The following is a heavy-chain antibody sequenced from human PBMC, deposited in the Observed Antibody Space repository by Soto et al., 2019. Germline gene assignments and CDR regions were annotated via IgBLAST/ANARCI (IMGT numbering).Heavy chain of an antibody. CDR1: GFTFSSYA. Sequence: GGSLRLSCAASGFTFSSYAMSWVRQAPGKGLEWVSAISGSGGSTYYADSVKGRFTISRDNAKNSLYLQMNSLRAEDTAVYYCARDPVTMVRGVQYYYYGMDVWGQGTTVTVSS. J-gene: IGHJ6*02. V-gene: IGHV3-23*01. CDR2: ISGSGGST. CDR3: ARDPVTMVRGVQYYYYGMDV. D-gene: IGHD3-10*01.